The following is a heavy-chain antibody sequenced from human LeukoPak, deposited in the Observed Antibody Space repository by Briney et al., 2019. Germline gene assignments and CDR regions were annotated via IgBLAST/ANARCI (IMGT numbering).Heavy chain of an antibody. Sequence: PGGSLRLSCTASGFSFDDYAMHWVRQAPGKGLEWVSGISWTGNNVGYEDSVKGRFAISRDNAMNSLYLQMNSLRPEDMAFYYCAKDLGLRNEWLQLTHDYWGQGTLVSVS. J-gene: IGHJ4*02. CDR2: ISWTGNNV. D-gene: IGHD5-24*01. V-gene: IGHV3-9*03. CDR1: GFSFDDYA. CDR3: AKDLGLRNEWLQLTHDY.